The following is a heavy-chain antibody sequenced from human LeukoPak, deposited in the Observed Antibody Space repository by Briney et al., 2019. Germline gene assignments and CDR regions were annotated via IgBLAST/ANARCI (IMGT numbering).Heavy chain of an antibody. CDR2: IIPILGIA. CDR1: GGTFSSYA. D-gene: IGHD3-3*01. CDR3: ARDRLSITIFGVVTQGNYYYGMDV. V-gene: IGHV1-69*04. J-gene: IGHJ6*02. Sequence: SVKVSCKASGGTFSSYAISWVRQAPGQGLEWMGRIIPILGIANYAQKFQGRVTITADKSTSTAYMELSSLRSEDTAVYYCARDRLSITIFGVVTQGNYYYGMDVWGQGTTVTVSS.